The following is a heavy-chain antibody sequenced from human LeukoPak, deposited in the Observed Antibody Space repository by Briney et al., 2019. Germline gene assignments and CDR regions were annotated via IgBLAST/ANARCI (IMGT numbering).Heavy chain of an antibody. CDR2: IYPGASDT. V-gene: IGHV5-51*01. CDR3: ARWEAVVATYGMDV. J-gene: IGHJ6*02. D-gene: IGHD3-22*01. Sequence: IIYPGASDTRYSPSFQGQVTISADKSISTAYLQWSSLKASDTAMYYCARWEAVVATYGMDVWGQGTTVTVSS.